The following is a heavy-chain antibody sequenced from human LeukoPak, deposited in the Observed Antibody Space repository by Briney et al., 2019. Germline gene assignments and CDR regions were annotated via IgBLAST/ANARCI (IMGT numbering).Heavy chain of an antibody. D-gene: IGHD2-15*01. V-gene: IGHV4-31*03. CDR3: ARVDIRSGGNYGMDV. CDR1: GGSISSGGYY. CDR2: IYYSGST. Sequence: SETLSLTCTVSGGSISSGGYYWSWIRQHPGKGLEWIGYIYYSGSTYYNPSLKSRVTISVDTSKNQFSLNLSSVTAADTAVFYCARVDIRSGGNYGMDVWGQGTTATVSS. J-gene: IGHJ6*02.